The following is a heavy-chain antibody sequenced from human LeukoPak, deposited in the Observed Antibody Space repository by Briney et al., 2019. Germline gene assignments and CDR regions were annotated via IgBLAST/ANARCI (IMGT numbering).Heavy chain of an antibody. J-gene: IGHJ3*02. D-gene: IGHD1-26*01. CDR2: ISSSYSYV. CDR3: ARDPTSSWETAFDI. Sequence: GGSLRLSCAASGFTFTAYTINWVRQAPGKGLEWVSSISSSYSYVYYADSVKGRFTISRDDAKNSLYLQMNSLRAEDTAVYYCARDPTSSWETAFDIWGQGTMVIVSS. V-gene: IGHV3-21*01. CDR1: GFTFTAYT.